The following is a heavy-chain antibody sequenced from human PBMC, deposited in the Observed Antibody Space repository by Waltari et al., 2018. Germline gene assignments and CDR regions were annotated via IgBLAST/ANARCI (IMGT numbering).Heavy chain of an antibody. CDR3: ATDYYDSSGDDAFDI. J-gene: IGHJ3*02. CDR1: GGTFSSYA. D-gene: IGHD3-22*01. CDR2: IIPIVGTA. V-gene: IGHV1-69*13. Sequence: QVQLVQSGAEVKKPESSVKVSCKASGGTFSSYAISWVRQAPGQGLEWMGGIIPIVGTANYAQKFQGRVTITADESTSTAYMELSSLRSEDTAVYYCATDYYDSSGDDAFDIWGQGTMVTVSS.